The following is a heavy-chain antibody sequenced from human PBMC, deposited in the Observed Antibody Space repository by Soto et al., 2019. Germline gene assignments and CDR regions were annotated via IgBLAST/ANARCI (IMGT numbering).Heavy chain of an antibody. D-gene: IGHD6-19*01. Sequence: GGSPRLSCAASGFTFSSYGMSWVRQAPGKGLEWVANIKQDGSEKYYVDSVKGRFTLSRDNAKNSLQLQMSSLRDEDTAIYFCARVAYGNGWIFDYWGQGTLVTVSS. V-gene: IGHV3-7*01. CDR2: IKQDGSEK. J-gene: IGHJ4*01. CDR3: ARVAYGNGWIFDY. CDR1: GFTFSSYG.